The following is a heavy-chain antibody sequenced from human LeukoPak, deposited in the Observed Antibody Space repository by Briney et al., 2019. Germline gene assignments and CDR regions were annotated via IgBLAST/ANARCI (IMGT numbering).Heavy chain of an antibody. V-gene: IGHV4-39*07. J-gene: IGHJ6*03. CDR3: ASSPPAPFTYYCYYYMDV. Sequence: PSETLSLTCTVSGGSISSSSYYWGWIRQPPGKGLEWIGSIYYSGSTYYNPSLKSRVTISVDTSKNQFSLKLSSVTAPDTAVYYCASSPPAPFTYYCYYYMDVWGKGTTVTVSS. CDR2: IYYSGST. CDR1: GGSISSSSYY.